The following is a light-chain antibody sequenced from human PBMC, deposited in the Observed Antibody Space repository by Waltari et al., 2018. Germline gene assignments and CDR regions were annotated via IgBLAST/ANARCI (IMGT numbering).Light chain of an antibody. CDR2: DVS. Sequence: QSALTQPAPVSGSPAQSITISCTGTIRHAAVYNSVACYQQHPGKAPNLIIYDVSNRPSRVSNRFSGAKSGNTASLTISGLQAEDEADYYCSSYISNDTLELFGGGTSLTV. V-gene: IGLV2-14*03. CDR3: SSYISNDTLEL. CDR1: IRHAAVYNS. J-gene: IGLJ2*01.